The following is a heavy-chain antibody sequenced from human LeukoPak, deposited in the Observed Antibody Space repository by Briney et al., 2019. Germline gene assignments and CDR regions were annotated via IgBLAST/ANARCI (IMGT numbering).Heavy chain of an antibody. CDR2: INWNGDNT. CDR1: GFTFDDYD. D-gene: IGHD1-26*01. J-gene: IGHJ4*02. Sequence: GGSLRLSCAAPGFTFDDYDMSWVRQSPGKGLDWVSGINWNGDNTGYADSVKGRFTISRDNAKNSLYLQMNSLRAEDTAVYYCARDRFSGSYPLDYWGQGTLVTVSS. V-gene: IGHV3-20*04. CDR3: ARDRFSGSYPLDY.